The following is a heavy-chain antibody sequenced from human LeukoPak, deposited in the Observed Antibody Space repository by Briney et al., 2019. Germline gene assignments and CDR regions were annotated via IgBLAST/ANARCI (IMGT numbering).Heavy chain of an antibody. D-gene: IGHD6-13*01. J-gene: IGHJ4*02. V-gene: IGHV3-49*04. Sequence: PGGSLRLSCTASGFTFGDYAMSWVRQAPGKGLEWVGFIRSKAYGGTTEYAASVKGRFTISGDDSKSIAYLQMNSLKTEDTAVYYCTRAAAGTCFDYWGQGTLVTVSS. CDR2: IRSKAYGGTT. CDR1: GFTFGDYA. CDR3: TRAAAGTCFDY.